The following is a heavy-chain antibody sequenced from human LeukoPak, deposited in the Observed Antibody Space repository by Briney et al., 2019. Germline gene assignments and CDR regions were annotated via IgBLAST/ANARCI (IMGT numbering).Heavy chain of an antibody. CDR1: GFTFSNSD. Sequence: GGSLRLSCAASGFTFSNSDMSWVRQAPGEGLECVSAIGVRGSSTFYADPVKGRFTVSRDNSKNTLYLQMSSLRAEDTAVYYCAKSRLTPHPWGQGTLVTVSS. CDR2: IGVRGSST. D-gene: IGHD2-21*02. J-gene: IGHJ5*02. CDR3: AKSRLTPHP. V-gene: IGHV3-23*01.